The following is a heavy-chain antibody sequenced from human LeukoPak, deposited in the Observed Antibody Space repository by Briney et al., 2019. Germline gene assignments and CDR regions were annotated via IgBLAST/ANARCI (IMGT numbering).Heavy chain of an antibody. Sequence: GASVKVSCKASGYTFTSYYMHWVRQAPGQGLEWMGIINPSGGSTSYAQKFQGRVTMTRDTSTSTVYMELSSLRSEDTAVYYCARGSWVDILTGYYPPDAFDIWGQGTMVTVSS. CDR3: ARGSWVDILTGYYPPDAFDI. V-gene: IGHV1-46*01. J-gene: IGHJ3*02. CDR1: GYTFTSYY. D-gene: IGHD3-9*01. CDR2: INPSGGST.